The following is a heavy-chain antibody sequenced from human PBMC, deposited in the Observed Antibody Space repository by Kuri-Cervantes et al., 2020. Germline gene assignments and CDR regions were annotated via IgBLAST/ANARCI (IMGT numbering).Heavy chain of an antibody. CDR1: GFTFSSYG. CDR3: AVNYGGNSGFDY. Sequence: GESLKISCAASGFTFSSYGMHWVRQAPGKGLEWVAFIRYDGNNKYYADSVKGRFTISRDNSKNTLYLQMNSLRAEDTAVYYCAVNYGGNSGFDYWGQGTLVTVSS. V-gene: IGHV3-30*02. D-gene: IGHD4-23*01. CDR2: IRYDGNNK. J-gene: IGHJ4*02.